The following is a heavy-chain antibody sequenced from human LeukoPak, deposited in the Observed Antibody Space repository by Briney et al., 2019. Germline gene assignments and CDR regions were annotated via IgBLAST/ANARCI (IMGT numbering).Heavy chain of an antibody. CDR2: IRSQAYGGTI. V-gene: IGHV3-49*04. D-gene: IGHD2-2*01. J-gene: IGHJ3*02. CDR1: GFTFGHYA. CDR3: ARGGDFGVPAPLGIDAFDI. Sequence: GRSLRLSCTGSGFTFGHYALAWVRQAPGKGLEWLGFIRSQAYGGTIEYAASVKGRFSISRDNSKSIADLQINSLKTEDTAVYYCARGGDFGVPAPLGIDAFDIWGQGTMVTVSS.